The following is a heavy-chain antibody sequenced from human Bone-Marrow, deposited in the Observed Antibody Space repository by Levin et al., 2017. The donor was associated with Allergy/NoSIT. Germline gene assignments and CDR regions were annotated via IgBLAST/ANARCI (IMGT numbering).Heavy chain of an antibody. CDR3: ARDIVVVPAAGPHLLYGMDV. CDR2: ISSSGSTI. Sequence: GESLKISCAASGFTFSDYYMSWIRQAPGKGLEWVSYISSSGSTIYYADSVKGRFTISRGNAKNSLYLQMNSLRAEDTAVYYCARDIVVVPAAGPHLLYGMDVWGQGTTVTVSS. V-gene: IGHV3-11*01. D-gene: IGHD2-2*01. CDR1: GFTFSDYY. J-gene: IGHJ6*02.